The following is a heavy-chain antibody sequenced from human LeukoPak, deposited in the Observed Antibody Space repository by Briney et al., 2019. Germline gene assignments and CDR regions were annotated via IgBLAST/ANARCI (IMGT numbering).Heavy chain of an antibody. D-gene: IGHD3-22*01. CDR2: IYYSGST. V-gene: IGHV4-39*01. CDR3: ARPRYYDSSSWGY. J-gene: IGHJ4*02. CDR1: GGSISSSSHY. Sequence: SETLSLTCTVSGGSISSSSHYWGWIRQPPGKGLEWIGSIYYSGSTYYNPSLKSRVTISVDTSKNQFSLKLHSVTAADMAVYYCARPRYYDSSSWGYWGQGTLVTVSS.